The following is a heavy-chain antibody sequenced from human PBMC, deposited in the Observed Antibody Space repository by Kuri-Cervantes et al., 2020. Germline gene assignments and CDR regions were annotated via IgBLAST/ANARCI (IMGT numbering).Heavy chain of an antibody. D-gene: IGHD3-10*01. J-gene: IGHJ6*02. Sequence: ASVKVSCKVSGYTLTELSMHWVRQAPGKGLEWMGGFDPEDGETIYAQKFQGRVTMTEDTSTDTAYMELSSLRSEDTVVYYCATYTLKYYGSGSPCMDVWGQGTTVTVSS. CDR1: GYTLTELS. CDR3: ATYTLKYYGSGSPCMDV. CDR2: FDPEDGET. V-gene: IGHV1-24*01.